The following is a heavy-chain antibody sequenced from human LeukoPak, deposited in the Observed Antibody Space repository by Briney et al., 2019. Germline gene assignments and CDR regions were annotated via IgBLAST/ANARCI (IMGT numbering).Heavy chain of an antibody. J-gene: IGHJ4*02. V-gene: IGHV4-39*01. CDR2: ISYSGST. D-gene: IGHD1-1*01. CDR3: VKSGTLLREGFNY. Sequence: PSETLSLTCTVSGGSIRSSSYYWDWIRQPPGKGLEWIGSISYSGSTYYNPSLKSRVTISVDTSKNQFSLNLHSMTAADTAVYYCVKSGTLLREGFNYWGQGTLVTVSS. CDR1: GGSIRSSSYY.